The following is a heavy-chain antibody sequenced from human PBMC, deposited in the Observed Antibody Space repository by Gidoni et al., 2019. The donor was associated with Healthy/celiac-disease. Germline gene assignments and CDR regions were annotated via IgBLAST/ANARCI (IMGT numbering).Heavy chain of an antibody. CDR1: GFTVSSNY. Sequence: EVQLVESGGGLIQPGGSLRLSCAASGFTVSSNYMSGVRQAPGKGLEWVSVIYSGGSTYYADSVKGRVTISRDNSKNTLYLQMNSLRAEDTAVYYCARDDYGDYGDYYYGMDVWGQGTTVTVSS. J-gene: IGHJ6*02. CDR2: IYSGGST. V-gene: IGHV3-53*01. D-gene: IGHD4-17*01. CDR3: ARDDYGDYGDYYYGMDV.